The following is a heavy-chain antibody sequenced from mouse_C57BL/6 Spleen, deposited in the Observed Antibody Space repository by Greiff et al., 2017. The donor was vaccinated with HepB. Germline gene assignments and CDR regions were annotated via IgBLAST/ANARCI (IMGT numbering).Heavy chain of an antibody. CDR2: IHPNSGST. V-gene: IGHV1-64*01. J-gene: IGHJ4*01. Sequence: QVQLQQPGAELVKPGASVKLSCKASGYTFTSYWMHWVKQRPGQGLEWIGMIHPNSGSTNYNEKFKSKATLTVDTSSSTAYMQLSSLTSEDSAVYYCARSGDSLYAMDYWGQGTSVTVSS. CDR3: ARSGDSLYAMDY. CDR1: GYTFTSYW. D-gene: IGHD6-2*01.